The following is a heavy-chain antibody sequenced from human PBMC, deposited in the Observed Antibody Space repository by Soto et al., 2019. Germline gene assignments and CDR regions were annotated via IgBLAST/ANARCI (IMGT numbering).Heavy chain of an antibody. V-gene: IGHV3-15*01. CDR1: GFAFSSAW. CDR3: TKERRGWSTYFDS. J-gene: IGHJ4*02. Sequence: EVQLVESGGGLVKPGGSLRLSCGASGFAFSSAWMSWIRQAPGKGLEWVGRIKSTTDGGAIDYAAPVKGRFTISRDDSRDTLYLQMNSLQSEDAAVYFCTKERRGWSTYFDSWGQGTLVTISS. D-gene: IGHD1-26*01. CDR2: IKSTTDGGAI.